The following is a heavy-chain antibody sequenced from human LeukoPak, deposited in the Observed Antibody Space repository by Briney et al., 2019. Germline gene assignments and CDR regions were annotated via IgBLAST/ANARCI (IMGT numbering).Heavy chain of an antibody. CDR3: AKEGAYYFDY. Sequence: GESLRLSCEASGFPFNKFGMHWVRQAPGKGLEWVAFIRFDGSNKYCGDSVKGRITISRDQAKNTVYLQMNSLTVDDTAVYYCAKEGAYYFDYWGQGAVVTVSS. CDR1: GFPFNKFG. J-gene: IGHJ4*02. V-gene: IGHV3-30*02. CDR2: IRFDGSNK.